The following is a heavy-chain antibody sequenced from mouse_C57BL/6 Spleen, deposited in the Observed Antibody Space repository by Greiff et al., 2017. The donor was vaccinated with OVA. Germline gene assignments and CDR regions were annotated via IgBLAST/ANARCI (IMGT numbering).Heavy chain of an antibody. CDR1: GYTFTSYW. CDR3: ARSPDSAWFAY. D-gene: IGHD2-4*01. J-gene: IGHJ3*01. V-gene: IGHV1-52*01. CDR2: IDPSDSET. Sequence: QVHVKQPGAELVRPGSSVKLSCKASGYTFTSYWMHWVKQRPIQGLEWIGNIDPSDSETHYNQKFKDKATLTVDKSSSTAYMQLSSLTSEDSAVYYCARSPDSAWFAYWGQGTLVTVSA.